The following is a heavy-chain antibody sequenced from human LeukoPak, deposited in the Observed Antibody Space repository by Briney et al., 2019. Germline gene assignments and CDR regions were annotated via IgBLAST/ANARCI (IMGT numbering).Heavy chain of an antibody. CDR1: GFTFSSYA. CDR2: IKQDGSEK. V-gene: IGHV3-7*01. CDR3: ARDSGAFDI. Sequence: GGSLRLSCAASGFTFSSYAMSWVRQASGKGLEWVATIKQDGSEKHYVDSVKGRFTISRDNAKNSLYLQMNSLRAEDTAVYYCARDSGAFDIWGQGTMVTVSS. J-gene: IGHJ3*02.